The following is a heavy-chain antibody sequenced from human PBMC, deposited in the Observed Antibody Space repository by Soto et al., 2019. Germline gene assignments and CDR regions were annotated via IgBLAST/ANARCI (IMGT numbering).Heavy chain of an antibody. V-gene: IGHV3-7*01. CDR3: ASVAI. J-gene: IGHJ4*02. Sequence: EVQLVESGGGLVQPGGSLRLSCAACGFTCSNYWMSWVRQAPGKGLEWVANIKQDGSEKNYVDSVKGRFTISRDNAKNSLDLQMNSLRAEDTAVYYCASVAIWGQGTQVTVSS. D-gene: IGHD5-12*01. CDR2: IKQDGSEK. CDR1: GFTCSNYW.